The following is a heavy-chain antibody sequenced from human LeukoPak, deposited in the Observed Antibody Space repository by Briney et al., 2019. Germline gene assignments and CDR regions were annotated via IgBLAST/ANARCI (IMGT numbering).Heavy chain of an antibody. V-gene: IGHV4-59*01. CDR2: IYYSGST. CDR3: ARGAYCGGDCYSPPYYYYYMDV. D-gene: IGHD2-21*02. Sequence: SETLSLTCTVSGGSISSYYWSWIRQPPGKGLEWIGYIYYSGSTNYNPSPKSRVTISVDTSKNQFSLKLSSVTAADTAVYYCARGAYCGGDCYSPPYYYYYMDVWGKGTTVTISS. CDR1: GGSISSYY. J-gene: IGHJ6*03.